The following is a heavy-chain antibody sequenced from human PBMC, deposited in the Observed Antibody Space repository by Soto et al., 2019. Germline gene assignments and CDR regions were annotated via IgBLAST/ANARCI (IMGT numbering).Heavy chain of an antibody. CDR3: PRLPLWFGELPRNSYGMDV. D-gene: IGHD3-10*01. J-gene: IGHJ6*01. Sequence: GESLKISCKGSGYSFTSYWIRWVRQMPGKGLEWMGRIDPSDSYTNYSPSFQGHVTISADQSISTAYLQWSSLKASDTAMYYCPRLPLWFGELPRNSYGMDVWGQGTTVTVSS. CDR2: IDPSDSYT. CDR1: GYSFTSYW. V-gene: IGHV5-10-1*01.